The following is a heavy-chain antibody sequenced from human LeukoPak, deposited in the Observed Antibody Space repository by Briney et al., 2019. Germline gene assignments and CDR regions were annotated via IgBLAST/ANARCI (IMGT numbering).Heavy chain of an antibody. D-gene: IGHD1-26*01. V-gene: IGHV1-18*01. CDR1: VYTFTIYG. CDR3: ARDRVGTEVDY. CDR2: ISAYNGNT. Sequence: ASVTVSSKASVYTFTIYGIGWVRQAPGQGREWMGWISAYNGNTNYAQKLQGRVTMTTDTSTSTAYMELRSLRSDETAVYYCARDRVGTEVDYWGQGTLVTVSS. J-gene: IGHJ4*02.